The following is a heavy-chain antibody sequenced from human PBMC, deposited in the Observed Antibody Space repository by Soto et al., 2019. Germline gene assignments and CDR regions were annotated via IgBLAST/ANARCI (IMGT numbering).Heavy chain of an antibody. V-gene: IGHV2-5*02. CDR3: AHRNVEVVGGSTNTFDY. CDR2: IYWDDDK. D-gene: IGHD2-15*01. J-gene: IGHJ4*02. Sequence: QITLKESGPTLVKPTQTLTLTCTFSGFSLSTGGVGVGWIRQPPGKALEWLALIYWDDDKRYRTSLQNRLTITADTSYIQVVLSMSNMGPDDTATYYCAHRNVEVVGGSTNTFDYLGQGALVTVSS. CDR1: GFSLSTGGVG.